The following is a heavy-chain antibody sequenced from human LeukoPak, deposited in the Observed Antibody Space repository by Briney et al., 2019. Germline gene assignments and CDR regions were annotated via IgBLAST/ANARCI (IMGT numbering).Heavy chain of an antibody. CDR2: IYYSGST. CDR3: ARSEITSFSLAADY. Sequence: SETLSLTCTVSGGSISSGGYYWSWIRQHPGKGLEWIGYIYYSGSTYYNPSLKSRVTISVDTSKNQFSLKLSSVTAADTAVYYCARSEITSFSLAADYWGQGTLVTASS. V-gene: IGHV4-31*03. J-gene: IGHJ4*02. D-gene: IGHD1-14*01. CDR1: GGSISSGGYY.